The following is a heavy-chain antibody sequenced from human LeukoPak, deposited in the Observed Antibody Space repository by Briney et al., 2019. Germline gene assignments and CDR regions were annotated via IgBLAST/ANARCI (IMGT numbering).Heavy chain of an antibody. Sequence: GGSLRLSCAASGFTFSSYSMNWVRQAPGKGLEWVSSISSSSSYIYYADSVKGRFTISRDNAKNSLYLQMNSLRAEDTAVYHCARGASSHDYGDYWGQGTLVTVSS. J-gene: IGHJ4*02. V-gene: IGHV3-21*01. CDR3: ARGASSHDYGDY. CDR2: ISSSSSYI. CDR1: GFTFSSYS.